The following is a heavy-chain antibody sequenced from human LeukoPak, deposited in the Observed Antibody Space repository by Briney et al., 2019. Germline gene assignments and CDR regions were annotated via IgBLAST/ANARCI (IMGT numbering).Heavy chain of an antibody. CDR3: AKDLSNGYCSGGSCYYSGGYDY. V-gene: IGHV3-23*01. D-gene: IGHD2-15*01. CDR2: ISGSGGST. Sequence: PGGSLRLSCAASGFTFSSYAMSWVRQAPGKGPEWVSAISGSGGSTYYADSVKGRFTISRDNSKNTLYLQMNSLRAEDTAVYYCAKDLSNGYCSGGSCYYSGGYDYWGQGTLVTVSS. CDR1: GFTFSSYA. J-gene: IGHJ4*02.